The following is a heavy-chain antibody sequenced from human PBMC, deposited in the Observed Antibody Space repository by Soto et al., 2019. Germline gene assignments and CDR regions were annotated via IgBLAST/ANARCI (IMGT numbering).Heavy chain of an antibody. CDR3: AKDRYCSSTSCYAGFDY. J-gene: IGHJ4*02. D-gene: IGHD2-2*01. CDR2: ISGSGGST. CDR1: GFTFTIYA. V-gene: IGHV3-23*01. Sequence: GGSLRLSCAASGFTFTIYAMSWVCQAPGKGLEWVSGISGSGGSTHYADSVKGRFTISRDSSKSTLYLQMNSLRAEDTAVYYCAKDRYCSSTSCYAGFDYWGQGTLVTVSS.